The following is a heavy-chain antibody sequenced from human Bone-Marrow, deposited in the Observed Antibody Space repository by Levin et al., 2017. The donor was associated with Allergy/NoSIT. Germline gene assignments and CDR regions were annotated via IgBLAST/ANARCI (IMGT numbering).Heavy chain of an antibody. CDR3: TRDPGGAERGGFDY. V-gene: IGHV3-53*01. CDR2: IHSGGST. Sequence: GGSLRLSCTASGFTVSNNYMTWVRQAPGKGLEWVSVIHSGGSTYYTDSVKGRFTISRDISKNTLYLQMNSLRAEDTAVYYCTRDPGGAERGGFDYWAREPWSPSPQ. CDR1: GFTVSNNY. J-gene: IGHJ4*02. D-gene: IGHD1-1*01.